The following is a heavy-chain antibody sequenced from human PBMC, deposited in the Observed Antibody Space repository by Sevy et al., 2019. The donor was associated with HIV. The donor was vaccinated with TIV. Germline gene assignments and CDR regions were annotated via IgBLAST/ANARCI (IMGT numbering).Heavy chain of an antibody. D-gene: IGHD2-15*01. V-gene: IGHV3-23*01. CDR1: GFTFSNYA. CDR3: ARNPGYCGGGTCYWYFDL. J-gene: IGHJ2*01. CDR2: ISGSGGGT. Sequence: GGSLRLSCAASGFTFSNYAMSWVRQAPGKGLEWVSGISGSGGGTYYADSVKGRFTISRDNAKNTLYLQMSSLRAEDTAVDYWARNPGYCGGGTCYWYFDLWGRGTLVTVSS.